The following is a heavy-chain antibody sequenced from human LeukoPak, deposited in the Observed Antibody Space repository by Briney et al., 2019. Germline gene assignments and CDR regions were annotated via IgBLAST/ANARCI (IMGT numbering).Heavy chain of an antibody. CDR2: ISYDGSNK. Sequence: PGGSLRLSCAASGFTFSTYGMHWVRQAPGKGLEWVAVISYDGSNKYYADSVKGRFTISRDNSKNTLYLQMNSLRAEDTAVYYCTRVNPQIDAFDIWGQGTMVTVSP. V-gene: IGHV3-30*03. J-gene: IGHJ3*02. CDR3: TRVNPQIDAFDI. CDR1: GFTFSTYG.